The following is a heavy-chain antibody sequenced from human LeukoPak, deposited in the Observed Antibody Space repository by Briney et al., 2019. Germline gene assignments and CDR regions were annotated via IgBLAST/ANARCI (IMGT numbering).Heavy chain of an antibody. Sequence: GGSLRLSCAASGFTFSSYAMSWVRQAPGKGLEWVSAISGSGGSTYYADSVKGRFTISRDNSKNTLYLQMNSLRAEDTAVYYCAKDILDIVVVVAANPLVGEFDYWGQGTLVTVSS. J-gene: IGHJ4*02. CDR1: GFTFSSYA. CDR2: ISGSGGST. D-gene: IGHD2-15*01. CDR3: AKDILDIVVVVAANPLVGEFDY. V-gene: IGHV3-23*01.